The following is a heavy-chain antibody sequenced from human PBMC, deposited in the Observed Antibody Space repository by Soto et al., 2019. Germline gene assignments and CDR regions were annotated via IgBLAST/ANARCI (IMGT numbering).Heavy chain of an antibody. CDR3: ARGWFGPDV. D-gene: IGHD3-10*01. CDR2: IDNAGTDS. J-gene: IGHJ6*04. CDR1: GFTLSGRS. Sequence: EVQLMESGGGLVQPGGSLRLSCAASGFTLSGRSMHWVRQAPGKGLVWVSGIDNAGTDSTYADSVKGRFTSSRDNAKNMLYLQMNRLRIEDTAVYYCARGWFGPDVWGKGTTVTVSS. V-gene: IGHV3-74*01.